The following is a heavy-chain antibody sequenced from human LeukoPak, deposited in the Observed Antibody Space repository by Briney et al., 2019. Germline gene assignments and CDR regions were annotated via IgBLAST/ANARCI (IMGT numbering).Heavy chain of an antibody. J-gene: IGHJ2*01. CDR3: ARAGAGVYYYGSGSYYNGYWYFDL. CDR1: GYSISSGYY. D-gene: IGHD3-10*01. V-gene: IGHV4-38-2*02. CDR2: IYHSGST. Sequence: SETLSLTCTVSGYSISSGYYWGWIRQPPGKGLEWIGSIYHSGSTYYNPSLKSRVTMSVDTSKNQFSLKLSSVTAADTAVYYCARAGAGVYYYGSGSYYNGYWYFDLWGRGTLVTVSS.